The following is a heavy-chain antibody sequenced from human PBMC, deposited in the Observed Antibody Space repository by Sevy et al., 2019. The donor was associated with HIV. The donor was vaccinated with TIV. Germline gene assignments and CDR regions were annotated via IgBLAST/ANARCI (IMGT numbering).Heavy chain of an antibody. D-gene: IGHD1-26*01. Sequence: ASVKVSCKASGYTFTGYFMHWVRHAPGQGLEWMGRINPNSRGTNYAQKFQGRVTMTRDTSISTAYMELSRLRSDDTAVYYCATVIAIVGAPVRYNPWGQGTLVTVSS. V-gene: IGHV1-2*06. CDR3: ATVIAIVGAPVRYNP. CDR2: INPNSRGT. J-gene: IGHJ5*02. CDR1: GYTFTGYF.